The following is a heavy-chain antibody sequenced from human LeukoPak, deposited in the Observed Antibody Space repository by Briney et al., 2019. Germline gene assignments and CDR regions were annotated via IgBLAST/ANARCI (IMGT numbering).Heavy chain of an antibody. J-gene: IGHJ4*02. CDR2: IKQDGSEK. CDR3: ARDSRMDYFDY. V-gene: IGHV3-7*01. CDR1: GSTFSSYW. D-gene: IGHD2-8*01. Sequence: PGGSLRLSCAASGSTFSSYWMSWVRQAPGKGLEWVANIKQDGSEKYYVDSVKGRFTISRDNAKNSLYLQMNSLRAEDTAVYYCARDSRMDYFDYWGQGTLVTVSS.